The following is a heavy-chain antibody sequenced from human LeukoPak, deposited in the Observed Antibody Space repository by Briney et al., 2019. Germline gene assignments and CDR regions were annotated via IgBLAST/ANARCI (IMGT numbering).Heavy chain of an antibody. CDR3: ARDGIDIVVVPAAIPLNYYMDV. CDR1: GFTVSSNY. V-gene: IGHV3-7*01. J-gene: IGHJ6*03. Sequence: PGGSLRLSCAASGFTVSSNYMSWVRQAPGKGLEWVANIKQDGSEKYYVDSVKGRFTISRDNAKNSLYLQMNSLRAEDTAVYYCARDGIDIVVVPAAIPLNYYMDVWGKGTTVTVSS. D-gene: IGHD2-2*02. CDR2: IKQDGSEK.